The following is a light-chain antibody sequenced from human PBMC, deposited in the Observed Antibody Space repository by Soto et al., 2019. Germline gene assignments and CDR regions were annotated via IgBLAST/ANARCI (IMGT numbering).Light chain of an antibody. CDR2: TAS. CDR3: QKYNNAPWT. V-gene: IGKV1-27*01. Sequence: DLQMTQSPSSLSASVGDRVTITCRASQGISNYLAWYQQKPGKVPKLLIYTASTLQSGVPSRFSGSGSGTYFTLTISSLQPEDVATYYCQKYNNAPWTFGQGTKVDIK. J-gene: IGKJ1*01. CDR1: QGISNY.